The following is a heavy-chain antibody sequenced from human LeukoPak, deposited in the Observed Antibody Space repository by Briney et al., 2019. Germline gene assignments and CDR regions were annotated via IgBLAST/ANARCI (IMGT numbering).Heavy chain of an antibody. D-gene: IGHD6-19*01. J-gene: IGHJ4*02. Sequence: GGSLRLSCAASGFTFSSYSMNWVRQAPGKGLEWVSSISSSSSYIYYADSVKGRFTTSRDNAKNSLYLQMNSLRAEDTAVYYCARDIGVGYSSGWSLGYWGQGTLVTVSS. V-gene: IGHV3-21*01. CDR3: ARDIGVGYSSGWSLGY. CDR1: GFTFSSYS. CDR2: ISSSSSYI.